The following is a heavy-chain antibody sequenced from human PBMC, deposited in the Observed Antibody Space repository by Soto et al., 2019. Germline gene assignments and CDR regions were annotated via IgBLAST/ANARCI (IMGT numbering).Heavy chain of an antibody. CDR2: IKEDGSEN. CDR1: VFTFSDYW. Sequence: PGGSLRLSGGGSVFTFSDYWMSWVRQAPGKGLEWVANIKEDGSENYYGDSVKGRFTISRDNAKNSLYLQMNSLRAEDTAVYYCAILRGSIFRKPLDYWGQGTLVTVSS. CDR3: AILRGSIFRKPLDY. V-gene: IGHV3-7*03. J-gene: IGHJ4*02. D-gene: IGHD3-10*01.